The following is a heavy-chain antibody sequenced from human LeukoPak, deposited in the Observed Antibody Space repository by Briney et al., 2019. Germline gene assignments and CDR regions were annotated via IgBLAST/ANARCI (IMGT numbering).Heavy chain of an antibody. V-gene: IGHV4-39*01. D-gene: IGHD3-22*01. CDR2: IYHSGST. CDR1: GGSISSSSYY. CDR3: ARLYDSCDY. Sequence: SETLSLTCTVSGGSISSSSYYWGWIRRPPGKGLEWIGSIYHSGSTYHNPSLKSRVTISVDTSKNQFSLKLSSVTAADTAVYYCARLYDSCDYWGQGTLVTVSS. J-gene: IGHJ4*02.